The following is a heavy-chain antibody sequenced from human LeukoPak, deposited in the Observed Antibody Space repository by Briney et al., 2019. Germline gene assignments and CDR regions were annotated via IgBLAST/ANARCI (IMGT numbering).Heavy chain of an antibody. Sequence: PGRSLRLSCAASGFTFSSYSMTWVRQAPGKGLEWISYISSSSSTIYYAGSVKGRFTISRDNDMNSLYLQMNSPRDEDTAVYYCARDVVVGEGSFDYWGQGTLVTVSS. D-gene: IGHD2-15*01. CDR1: GFTFSSYS. V-gene: IGHV3-48*02. J-gene: IGHJ4*02. CDR2: ISSSSSTI. CDR3: ARDVVVGEGSFDY.